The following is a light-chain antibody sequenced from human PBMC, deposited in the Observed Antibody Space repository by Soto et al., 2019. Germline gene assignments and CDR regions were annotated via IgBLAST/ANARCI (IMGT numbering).Light chain of an antibody. V-gene: IGKV3-20*01. CDR2: DAS. CDR3: QQYGSSNQT. CDR1: QSVRSSY. J-gene: IGKJ1*01. Sequence: EIVLTQSPGTLSLSPGERATLSCRASQSVRSSYLAWYQQKPGQSPRLLIYDASSRATGIPDRFSGSGSGTDLTLTISRLEPEDFAVYYCQQYGSSNQTFGQGTKVDIK.